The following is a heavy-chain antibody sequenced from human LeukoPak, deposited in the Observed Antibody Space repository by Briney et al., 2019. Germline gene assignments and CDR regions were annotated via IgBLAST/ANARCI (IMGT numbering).Heavy chain of an antibody. CDR2: MFDTGGH. J-gene: IGHJ4*01. CDR1: ARSSTSNY. D-gene: IGHD5-18*01. Sequence: PSETLSLTCPLSARSSTSNYCSWIRQPPGKGLEWIEYMFDTGGHKDHPSLKSRVTLPADTSKNQFSLRLSSVTAAAPPVYSCATIKRGSIFGYFDFWGQGILVTVSS. V-gene: IGHV4-59*01. CDR3: ATIKRGSIFGYFDF.